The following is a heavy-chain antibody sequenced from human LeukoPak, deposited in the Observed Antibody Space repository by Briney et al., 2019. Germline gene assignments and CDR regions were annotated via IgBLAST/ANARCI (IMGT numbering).Heavy chain of an antibody. J-gene: IGHJ4*02. CDR2: IYHSGST. CDR1: GGSFSGYY. V-gene: IGHV4-30-2*01. D-gene: IGHD2-2*01. Sequence: SETLSLTCAVYGGSFSGYYWSWIRQPPGKGLEWIGYIYHSGSTYYNPSLKSRVTISVDRSKNQFSLKLSSVTAADTAVYYCARDPLYCSSTSCYATPPEDWGQGTLVTVSS. CDR3: ARDPLYCSSTSCYATPPED.